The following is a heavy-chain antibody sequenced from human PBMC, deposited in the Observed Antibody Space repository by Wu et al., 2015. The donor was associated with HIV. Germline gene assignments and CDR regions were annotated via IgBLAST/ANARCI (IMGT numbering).Heavy chain of an antibody. CDR2: INPNSGGT. CDR3: ARVRGAWRIVVVPAGSFDY. V-gene: IGHV1-2*02. Sequence: QVQLVQSGAEVKKPGASVKVSCKASGYTFTGYYMHWVRQAPGQGLEWMGWINPNSGGTNYAQKFQGRVTMTRDTSISTAYMELSRLRSDDTAVYYCARVRGAWRIVVVPAGSFDYVGPGNPGPTVSS. CDR1: GYTFTGYY. D-gene: IGHD2-2*01. J-gene: IGHJ4*02.